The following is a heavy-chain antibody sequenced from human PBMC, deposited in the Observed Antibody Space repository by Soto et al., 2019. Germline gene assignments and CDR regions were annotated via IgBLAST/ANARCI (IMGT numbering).Heavy chain of an antibody. D-gene: IGHD6-25*01. CDR2: ISYDGSNK. CDR1: GFTFSSYG. CDR3: AKDLLRPGRAYGMDV. Sequence: QVQLVESGGGVVQPGRSLRLSCAASGFTFSSYGMHWVRQAPGKGLEWVAVISYDGSNKYYADSVKGRFTISRDNSKNTLYLQMNSQRAEDTAVYYCAKDLLRPGRAYGMDVWGQGTTVTVSS. V-gene: IGHV3-30*18. J-gene: IGHJ6*02.